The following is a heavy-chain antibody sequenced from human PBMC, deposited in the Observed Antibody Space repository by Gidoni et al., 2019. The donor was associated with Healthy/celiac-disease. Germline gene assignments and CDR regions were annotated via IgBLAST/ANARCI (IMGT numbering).Heavy chain of an antibody. V-gene: IGHV3-11*05. Sequence: SCAASGFTFSDYYMSWIRQAPGKGLEWVSYISSSSSYTNYADSVKGRFTISRDNAKNSLYLQMNSLRAEDTAVYYCARVVWFGEFYYYYYMDVWGKGTTVTVSS. CDR3: ARVVWFGEFYYYYYMDV. CDR1: GFTFSDYY. J-gene: IGHJ6*03. CDR2: ISSSSSYT. D-gene: IGHD3-10*01.